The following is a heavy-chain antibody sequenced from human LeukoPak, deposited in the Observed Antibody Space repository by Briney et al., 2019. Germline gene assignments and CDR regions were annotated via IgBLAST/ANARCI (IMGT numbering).Heavy chain of an antibody. CDR3: AHPKNPTYYYGSGSRIDAFDI. V-gene: IGHV2-5*01. Sequence: VSGPTLVNPTQTLTLTCTFSGFSLSTSGVGVGWIRQPPGKALEWLALIYWNDDKRYSPSLKSRLTITKDTSKNQVVLTMTNMDPVDTATYYCAHPKNPTYYYGSGSRIDAFDIWGQGTMVTVSS. CDR1: GFSLSTSGVG. CDR2: IYWNDDK. J-gene: IGHJ3*02. D-gene: IGHD3-10*01.